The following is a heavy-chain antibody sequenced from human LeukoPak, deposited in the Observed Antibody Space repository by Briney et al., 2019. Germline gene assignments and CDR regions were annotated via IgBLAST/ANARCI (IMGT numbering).Heavy chain of an antibody. CDR3: ARRGVPAATNYFDY. Sequence: GASVKVSCTASGYTFTSYGISWVRQAPGQGLEWMGSISAYNGNTNYAQKLQGRVTMTTDTSTSTTYMELRSLRSDDTAVYYCARRGVPAATNYFDYWGQGTLVTVSS. CDR1: GYTFTSYG. J-gene: IGHJ4*02. V-gene: IGHV1-18*04. CDR2: ISAYNGNT. D-gene: IGHD2-2*01.